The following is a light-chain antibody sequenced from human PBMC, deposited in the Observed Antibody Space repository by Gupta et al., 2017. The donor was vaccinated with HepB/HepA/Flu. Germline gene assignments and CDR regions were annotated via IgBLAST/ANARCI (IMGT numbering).Light chain of an antibody. CDR1: QSVSNN. Sequence: EIVMTQSPATLSVSPGERATLSCRTSQSVSNNLAWYQQKPGQAPRLLIYGASTRTTGIPARFSGAGSGTQFTLTISSLKSEDFAVYYCQQDYNWLITFGEGTRLEIK. V-gene: IGKV3-15*01. CDR3: QQDYNWLIT. J-gene: IGKJ5*01. CDR2: GAS.